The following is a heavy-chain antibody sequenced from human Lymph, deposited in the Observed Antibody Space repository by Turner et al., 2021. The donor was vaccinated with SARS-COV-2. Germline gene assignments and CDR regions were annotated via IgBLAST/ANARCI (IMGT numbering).Heavy chain of an antibody. CDR1: GFTFSSYG. CDR3: ARDLRFGELPAADH. V-gene: IGHV3-33*01. D-gene: IGHD3-10*01. J-gene: IGHJ4*02. Sequence: QVQLVESGGGVVQPGGSLRLSCAASGFTFSSYGRHWVRQAPGKGLEWVAFIWYDGSNKYYADSVKGRFTISRDNSKNTLYLQMNSLRAEDTAVYYCARDLRFGELPAADHWGQGTLVTVSS. CDR2: IWYDGSNK.